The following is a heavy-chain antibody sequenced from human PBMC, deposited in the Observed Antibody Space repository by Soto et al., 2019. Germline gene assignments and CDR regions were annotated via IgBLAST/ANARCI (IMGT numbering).Heavy chain of an antibody. V-gene: IGHV4-39*01. J-gene: IGHJ4*02. CDR3: ARVVRGVIINCFDY. CDR2: IYYSGST. D-gene: IGHD3-10*01. Sequence: QLQLQESGPGLVKPSETLSLTCTVSGGSISSSSYYWGWIRQPPGKGLEWIGSIYYSGSTYYNPSLKSRVTISVDTSKNQFSLKLSSVTAADTAVYYCARVVRGVIINCFDYWGQGTLVTVSS. CDR1: GGSISSSSYY.